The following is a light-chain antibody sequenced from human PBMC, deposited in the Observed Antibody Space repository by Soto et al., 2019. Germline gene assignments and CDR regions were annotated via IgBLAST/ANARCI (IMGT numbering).Light chain of an antibody. Sequence: QSVLTQPPSASGTPGQRVTISCSGSSSNIGSNYVYWYQQLPRTAPKLLIYSNNQRPSGVPDRISGSKSGTSVSLAISRLRSEDEADYYCAAWDDSLSVWAFGGGTKLTVL. CDR2: SNN. J-gene: IGLJ3*02. CDR1: SSNIGSNY. CDR3: AAWDDSLSVWA. V-gene: IGLV1-47*02.